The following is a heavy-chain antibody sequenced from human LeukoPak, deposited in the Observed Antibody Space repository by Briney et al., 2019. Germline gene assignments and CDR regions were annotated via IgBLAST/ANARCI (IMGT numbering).Heavy chain of an antibody. Sequence: PGGSLRLSCAASGFTFSSYGMHWVRQAPGKGLEWVAVISYDGSNKYYADSVKGRFTISRDNSKNTLYLQMNSLRAEDTAVYYCAKDLHAGWDPFNFDYWGQGTLVTVSS. D-gene: IGHD6-19*01. CDR3: AKDLHAGWDPFNFDY. V-gene: IGHV3-30*18. CDR1: GFTFSSYG. CDR2: ISYDGSNK. J-gene: IGHJ4*02.